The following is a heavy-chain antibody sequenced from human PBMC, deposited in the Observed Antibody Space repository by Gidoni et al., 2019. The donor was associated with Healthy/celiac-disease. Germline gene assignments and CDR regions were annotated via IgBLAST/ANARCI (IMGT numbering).Heavy chain of an antibody. Sequence: QVQLVESGVGVVQPGRSLRLSCAASGFPFSSYAMHWVRQAPGKGLEWVAVISYDGSNKYYADSVKGRFTISRDNSKNTLYLQMNSLRAEDTAVYYCARDVTYYYYGMDVWGQGTTVTVSS. V-gene: IGHV3-30*04. CDR2: ISYDGSNK. D-gene: IGHD2-21*02. CDR1: GFPFSSYA. J-gene: IGHJ6*02. CDR3: ARDVTYYYYGMDV.